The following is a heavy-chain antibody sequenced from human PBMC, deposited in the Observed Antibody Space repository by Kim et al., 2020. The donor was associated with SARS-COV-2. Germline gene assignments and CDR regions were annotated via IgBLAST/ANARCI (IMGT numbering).Heavy chain of an antibody. D-gene: IGHD3-3*01. CDR3: AAGLQLRFLDSYYGMDV. J-gene: IGHJ6*02. V-gene: IGHV1-58*02. CDR1: GFTFTSSA. Sequence: SVKVSCKASGFTFTSSAMQWVRQARGQRLEWIGWIVVGSGNTNYAQKFQERVTITRDMSTSTAYMELSSLRSEDTAVYYCAAGLQLRFLDSYYGMDVWGQGTTVTVSS. CDR2: IVVGSGNT.